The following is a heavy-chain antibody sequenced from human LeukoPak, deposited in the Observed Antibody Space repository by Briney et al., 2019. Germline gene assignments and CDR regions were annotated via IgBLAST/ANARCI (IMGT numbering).Heavy chain of an antibody. J-gene: IGHJ3*02. CDR1: GGSISSGGYS. V-gene: IGHV4-30-4*07. CDR3: AREGLYGNDAFDI. Sequence: SETLSLTCAVSGGSISSGGYSWSWIRQPPGKGLEWIGYIYYSGSTYYNPSLKSRVTISVDTSKNQFSLQLNSVTPEDTAVYYCAREGLYGNDAFDIWGQGTMVIVST. D-gene: IGHD4-17*01. CDR2: IYYSGST.